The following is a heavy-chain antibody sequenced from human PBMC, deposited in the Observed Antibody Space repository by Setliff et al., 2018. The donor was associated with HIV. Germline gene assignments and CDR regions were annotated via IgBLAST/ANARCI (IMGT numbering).Heavy chain of an antibody. Sequence: GGSLRLSCASSGFTFSDHYMDWVRQAPGKGLEWVGRTRNKANSYTTEYAASVKGRFTISRDDPKNSLYLQMNSLKTEDTAVYYCARELSGTYFDYWGQGILVTVSS. J-gene: IGHJ4*02. CDR1: GFTFSDHY. CDR2: TRNKANSYTT. CDR3: ARELSGTYFDY. V-gene: IGHV3-72*01. D-gene: IGHD1-26*01.